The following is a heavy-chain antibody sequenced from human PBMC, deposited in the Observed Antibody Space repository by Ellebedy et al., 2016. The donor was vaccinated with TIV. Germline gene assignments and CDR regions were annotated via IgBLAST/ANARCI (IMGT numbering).Heavy chain of an antibody. V-gene: IGHV3-23*01. CDR1: GFTFSSYA. D-gene: IGHD3-10*01. CDR3: ARILGVRGVIITFEYYGMDV. CDR2: ISGSGGST. Sequence: GESLKISXAASGFTFSSYAMSWVRQAPGKGLEWVSAISGSGGSTYYADSVKGRFTISRDNAKNSLYLQMNSLRAEDTAVYYCARILGVRGVIITFEYYGMDVWGQGTTVTVSS. J-gene: IGHJ6*02.